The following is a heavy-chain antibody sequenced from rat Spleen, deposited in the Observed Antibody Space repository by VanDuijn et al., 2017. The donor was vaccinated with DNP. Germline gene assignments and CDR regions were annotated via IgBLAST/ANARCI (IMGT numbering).Heavy chain of an antibody. CDR3: ARWVRYFDS. V-gene: IGHV3-1*01. Sequence: EAQLQESGPGLVKPSQSLSLTCSVTGYSITSHYWGWIRKFPGNKMEWMGYISYSGGTRYNPSLKSRISITRDTSENQFFLHLNSVTTEDTATYYCARWVRYFDSWGQGVMVTVSS. D-gene: IGHD1-1*01. J-gene: IGHJ2*01. CDR2: ISYSGGT. CDR1: GYSITSHY.